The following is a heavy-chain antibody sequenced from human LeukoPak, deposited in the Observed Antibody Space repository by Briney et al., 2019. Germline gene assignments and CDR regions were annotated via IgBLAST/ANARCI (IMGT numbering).Heavy chain of an antibody. V-gene: IGHV3-21*01. J-gene: IGHJ6*03. Sequence: GGSLRLSCAASGFSLNSYSMNWVRQAPGKELEWVSSITSGSSHIYYADSMKGRFTISRDNAKKSVYLQMDSLRTEDTAVYYCARGVSGAAYFNYFMDAWGKGTTVTDSS. CDR1: GFSLNSYS. CDR2: ITSGSSHI. CDR3: ARGVSGAAYFNYFMDA. D-gene: IGHD2-8*01.